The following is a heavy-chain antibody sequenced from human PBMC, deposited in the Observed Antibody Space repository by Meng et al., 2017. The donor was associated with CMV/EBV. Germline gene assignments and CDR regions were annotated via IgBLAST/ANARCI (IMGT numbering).Heavy chain of an antibody. CDR1: GFTFSGYA. V-gene: IGHV3-23*01. CDR3: AKVLLRFLEWLSPNFDY. CDR2: ISGSGGST. Sequence: GESLKISCAASGFTFSGYAMSWVRQAPGKGLEWVSAISGSGGSTYYADSVKGRFTISRDNSKNTLYLQMNSLRAEDTAVYYCAKVLLRFLEWLSPNFDYWGQGTLVTVSS. J-gene: IGHJ4*02. D-gene: IGHD3-3*01.